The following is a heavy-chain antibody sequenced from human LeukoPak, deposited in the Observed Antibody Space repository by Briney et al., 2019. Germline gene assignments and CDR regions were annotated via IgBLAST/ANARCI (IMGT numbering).Heavy chain of an antibody. J-gene: IGHJ6*02. CDR1: GFTFNNYA. V-gene: IGHV3-23*01. CDR3: AKATLRGYYDSSGYYQSYYYGMDV. CDR2: ISGSGGST. D-gene: IGHD3-22*01. Sequence: PGGSLRLSCAAPGFTFNNYAMSWVRQAPGKGLEWVSGISGSGGSTYYAGSAKGRFTISRDNSMNTLCLQMNGLRAEDTAICYCAKATLRGYYDSSGYYQSYYYGMDVWGQGTTVTVSS.